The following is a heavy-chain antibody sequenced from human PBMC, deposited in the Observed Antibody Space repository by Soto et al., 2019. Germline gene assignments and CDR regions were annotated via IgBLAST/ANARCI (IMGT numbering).Heavy chain of an antibody. CDR1: GFTFSSYA. CDR2: ISDSGGTT. V-gene: IGHV3-23*01. J-gene: IGHJ4*02. CDR3: AKTWIGDHFDS. Sequence: PGWSLRLSCAASGFTFSSYAMSWVRHAPGKGLQWVAGISDSGGTTYYPDSVKGRFTISRDNSENTLDLQLNSLRAEDTAVYYFAKTWIGDHFDSWARGFLVTVSS. D-gene: IGHD3-3*01.